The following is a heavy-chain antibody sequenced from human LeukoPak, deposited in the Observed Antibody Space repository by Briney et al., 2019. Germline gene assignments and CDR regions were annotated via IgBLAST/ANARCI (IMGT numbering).Heavy chain of an antibody. J-gene: IGHJ5*02. CDR3: ARGLHCSSTSCYTGANNWFDP. CDR2: IYYSGST. V-gene: IGHV4-31*03. Sequence: SETLSLTCTVSGGSISSGGYYWSWIRQHPGKGLEWIGYIYYSGSTYYNPSLKSRVTISVDTSKNQFSLKLSSVTAADTAVYYCARGLHCSSTSCYTGANNWFDPWGQGTLVTVSS. D-gene: IGHD2-2*02. CDR1: GGSISSGGYY.